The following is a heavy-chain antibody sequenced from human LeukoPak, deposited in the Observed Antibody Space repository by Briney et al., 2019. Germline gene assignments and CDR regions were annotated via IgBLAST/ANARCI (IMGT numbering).Heavy chain of an antibody. Sequence: PGGSLRLSCAASGFTFDDYGMTWVLHTPGKGLEWVSTINWNGGSTAYADSVKGRFTISRDNAKNSLYLQMNSLRAEDAAVYYCAKEDCSGGRCYSLHYWGQGTLVTVSS. CDR3: AKEDCSGGRCYSLHY. J-gene: IGHJ4*02. CDR1: GFTFDDYG. CDR2: INWNGGST. D-gene: IGHD2-15*01. V-gene: IGHV3-20*04.